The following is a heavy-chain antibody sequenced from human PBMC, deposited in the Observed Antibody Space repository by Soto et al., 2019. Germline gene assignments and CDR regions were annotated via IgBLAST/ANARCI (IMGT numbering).Heavy chain of an antibody. CDR2: IYYSGST. D-gene: IGHD5-12*01. Sequence: QVQLQESGPGLVKPSQTLSLTCTVSGGSLSSGDYYWSWIRQPPGKGLEWIGYIYYSGSTYYNPSLKSRVTISVDTSKNQFSLKLSSVTAADTAVYYCARDPKDRDGYNYWYFDLWGRGTLVTVSS. CDR1: GGSLSSGDYY. CDR3: ARDPKDRDGYNYWYFDL. V-gene: IGHV4-30-4*01. J-gene: IGHJ2*01.